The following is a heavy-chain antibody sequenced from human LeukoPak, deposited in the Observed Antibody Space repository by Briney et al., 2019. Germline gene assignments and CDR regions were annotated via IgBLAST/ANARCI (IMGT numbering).Heavy chain of an antibody. CDR2: VNPNSGNT. CDR3: ATRYCSSTSCFDDAFDI. CDR1: GYTFTSYD. Sequence: ASVKVSCKASGYTFTSYDINWVRQATGQGLEWMGWVNPNSGNTGYAQKFQGRVTMTRNTSISTAYMELSSLRSEDTAVYYCATRYCSSTSCFDDAFDIWGQGTMVTVSS. J-gene: IGHJ3*02. V-gene: IGHV1-8*01. D-gene: IGHD2-2*01.